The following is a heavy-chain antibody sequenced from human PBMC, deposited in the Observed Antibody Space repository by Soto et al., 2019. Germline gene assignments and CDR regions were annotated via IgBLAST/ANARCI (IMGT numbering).Heavy chain of an antibody. Sequence: GESLKISCKGSGYIFTSYWITWVRQMPGKGLEWMGKIDPSDSYTNYSPSFQGHVTISADKSFSTAYLQWSSLKASDSAMYYCAIYYYDSSGYYGIWFDPWGQGTLVIVSS. CDR2: IDPSDSYT. V-gene: IGHV5-10-1*01. J-gene: IGHJ5*02. D-gene: IGHD3-22*01. CDR3: AIYYYDSSGYYGIWFDP. CDR1: GYIFTSYW.